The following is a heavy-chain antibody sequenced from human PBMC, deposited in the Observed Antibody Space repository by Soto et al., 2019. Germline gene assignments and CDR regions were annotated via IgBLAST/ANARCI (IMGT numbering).Heavy chain of an antibody. CDR1: GFTFSMFS. CDR2: ISSNGDST. J-gene: IGHJ5*02. D-gene: IGHD4-17*01. V-gene: IGHV3-64D*06. CDR3: VHPRSTVQIPPT. Sequence: PGGSLRLSCSDSGFTFSMFSMHWVRQAPGKGLEYVSGISSNGDSTYYADSVKGRFTISRDNSKNTLYLQMSSLRAVDTAVYYCVHPRSTVQIPPTWGQGTLVTVS.